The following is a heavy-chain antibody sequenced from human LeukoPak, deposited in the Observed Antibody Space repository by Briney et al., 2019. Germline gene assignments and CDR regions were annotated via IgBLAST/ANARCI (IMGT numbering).Heavy chain of an antibody. V-gene: IGHV4-39*01. D-gene: IGHD3/OR15-3a*01. J-gene: IGHJ4*02. CDR2: IYYSGST. Sequence: SETLSLTCTVSGGSISSSSYYWGWIRQPPGKGLEWIGSIYYSGSTYYNPSLKSRVTISVDTSKNQFSLRLSSVTAADTAVYYCARQTGSGLFILPGGQGTLVTVSS. CDR1: GGSISSSSYY. CDR3: ARQTGSGLFILP.